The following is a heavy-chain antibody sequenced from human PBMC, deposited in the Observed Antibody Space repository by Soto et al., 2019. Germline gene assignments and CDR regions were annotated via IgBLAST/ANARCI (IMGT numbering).Heavy chain of an antibody. D-gene: IGHD1-1*01. CDR1: GYTFTSYY. J-gene: IGHJ4*02. CDR2: INPNGGST. V-gene: IGHV1-46*01. CDR3: ARNLATGDY. Sequence: QVQLVQSGAEVKKPGASVKLSCKASGYTFTSYYIHWVRQAPGQGLEWMAIINPNGGSTNYAQKFQGRVNVTRDKSTNTVYMELTSLRSEDTAVYYCARNLATGDYWGQGTLVTVSS.